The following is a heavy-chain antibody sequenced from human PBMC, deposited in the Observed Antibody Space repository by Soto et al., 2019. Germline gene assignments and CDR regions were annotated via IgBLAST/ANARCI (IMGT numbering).Heavy chain of an antibody. CDR2: IKSKSNGETT. J-gene: IGHJ4*02. CDR3: ASPERWAPAAKGY. V-gene: IGHV3-15*07. CDR1: GFTFADAW. Sequence: VQLVESGGGSVEPGGSLRLSCTTAGFTFADAWMNWIRQTPGMGLEWVGRIKSKSNGETTDYAAAVKGRFTISRDDAERTVYLEMASLKTEDTGGYYCASPERWAPAAKGYWGRESWSPSPQ. D-gene: IGHD6-13*01.